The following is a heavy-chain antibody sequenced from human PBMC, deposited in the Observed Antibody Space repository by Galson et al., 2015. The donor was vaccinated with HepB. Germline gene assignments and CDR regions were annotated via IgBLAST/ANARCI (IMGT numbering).Heavy chain of an antibody. CDR1: GYTFTSYA. J-gene: IGHJ4*02. D-gene: IGHD6-6*01. CDR2: IIPIFGTA. CDR3: ASTYSSSSVNDY. Sequence: SVKVSCKASGYTFTSYAMHWVRQAPGQGLEWMGGIIPIFGTANYAQKFQGRVTITADESTSTAYMELSSLRSEDTAVYYCASTYSSSSVNDYWGQGTLVTVSS. V-gene: IGHV1-69*13.